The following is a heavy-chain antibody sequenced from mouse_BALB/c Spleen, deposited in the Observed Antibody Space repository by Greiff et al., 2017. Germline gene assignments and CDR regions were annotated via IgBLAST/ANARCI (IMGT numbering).Heavy chain of an antibody. J-gene: IGHJ3*01. CDR2: IDPETGGT. CDR1: GYTFTDYE. D-gene: IGHD2-2*01. Sequence: VQLQQSGAELVRPGASVTLSCKASGYTFTDYEMHWVKQTPVHGLEWIGAIDPETGGTAYNQKFKGKATLTADKSSSTAYMELRSLTSEVSAVYYCTRGSTMVTTAWFAYWGQGTLVTVSA. CDR3: TRGSTMVTTAWFAY. V-gene: IGHV1-15*01.